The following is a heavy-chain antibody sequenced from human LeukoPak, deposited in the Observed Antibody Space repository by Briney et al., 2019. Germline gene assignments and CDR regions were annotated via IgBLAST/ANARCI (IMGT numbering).Heavy chain of an antibody. Sequence: SQTLSLTCAISGDSVSSNTAAWHWIRQSPSRGLEWLGRTYYRSKWENDYAVSVKSRMSINPDTSKNQLTLQLNSVTPEDTALYFCARGGLVRGSINSFIAFDVWGQGIMVTVSS. CDR1: GDSVSSNTAA. D-gene: IGHD3-10*01. CDR3: ARGGLVRGSINSFIAFDV. CDR2: TYYRSKWEN. J-gene: IGHJ3*01. V-gene: IGHV6-1*01.